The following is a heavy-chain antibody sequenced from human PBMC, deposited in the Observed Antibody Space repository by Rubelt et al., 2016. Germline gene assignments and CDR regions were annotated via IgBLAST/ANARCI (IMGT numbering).Heavy chain of an antibody. Sequence: QVQLQESGPGLVKPSETLSLTCTVSGDSISVYYWSWIRQPPGKGLEWIGHIYYSGNTYYNPSLKSRVTMSTDTSKKPFSLRLHSVSASETAVYYCARGLDFGSACDIWGQGTMVTVSS. CDR3: ARGLDFGSACDI. CDR2: IYYSGNT. J-gene: IGHJ3*02. D-gene: IGHD3/OR15-3a*01. CDR1: GDSISVYY. V-gene: IGHV4-59*01.